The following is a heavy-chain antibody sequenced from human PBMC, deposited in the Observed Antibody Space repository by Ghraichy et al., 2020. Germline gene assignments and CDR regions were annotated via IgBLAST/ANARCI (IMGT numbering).Heavy chain of an antibody. Sequence: SQTLSLTCAVYGGSFSGYYWSWIRQPPGKGLEWIGEINHSGSTNYNPSLKSRVTISVDTSKNQFSLKLSSVTAADTAVYYCAVLSRILWPPWGQGTLVIVSS. D-gene: IGHD3-9*01. V-gene: IGHV4-34*01. CDR1: GGSFSGYY. CDR2: INHSGST. J-gene: IGHJ5*02. CDR3: AVLSRILWPP.